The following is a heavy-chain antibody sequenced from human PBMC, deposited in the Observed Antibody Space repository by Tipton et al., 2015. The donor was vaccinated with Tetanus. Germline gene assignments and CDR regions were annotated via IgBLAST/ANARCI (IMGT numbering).Heavy chain of an antibody. CDR3: ARVSDGGYSP. CDR2: VTWNSGVI. J-gene: IGHJ5*02. D-gene: IGHD1-26*01. V-gene: IGHV3-9*01. Sequence: SLRLSCAASGFTFDDYGMHWVRQVPGKGLEWVSGVTWNSGVIAYADSVKGRLTISRDNAKNSLYLQMNSLRVEDTAVYYCARVSDGGYSPWGQGTLVTVSS. CDR1: GFTFDDYG.